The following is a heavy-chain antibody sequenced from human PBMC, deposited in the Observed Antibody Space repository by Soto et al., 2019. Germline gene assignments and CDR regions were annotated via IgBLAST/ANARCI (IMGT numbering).Heavy chain of an antibody. J-gene: IGHJ4*02. CDR1: GFTFSTYG. CDR2: ISHDGNDK. Sequence: QVQLVESGGGVVQPGTSPRLSCAASGFTFSTYGMHWVRQAPGKGPEWVAIISHDGNDKYYGDSVQGRFTISRDNSKNTLYLQMSSLKTDDTAVYYCAKDLGIEGATGDYWGQGTLVTVSS. CDR3: AKDLGIEGATGDY. D-gene: IGHD1-26*01. V-gene: IGHV3-30*18.